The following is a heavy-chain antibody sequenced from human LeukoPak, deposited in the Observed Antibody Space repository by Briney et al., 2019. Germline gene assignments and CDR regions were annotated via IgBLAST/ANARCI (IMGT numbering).Heavy chain of an antibody. D-gene: IGHD6-13*01. Sequence: SETLSLTCTVSGGSISSYYWSWIRQPPGKGLEWIGYIYYSGSTNYNPSLKSRVTISVDTSKNQFSLKLSSVTAADTAVYYCARGITSSSWYYWGQGTLVTVPS. CDR1: GGSISSYY. CDR2: IYYSGST. V-gene: IGHV4-59*08. CDR3: ARGITSSSWYY. J-gene: IGHJ4*02.